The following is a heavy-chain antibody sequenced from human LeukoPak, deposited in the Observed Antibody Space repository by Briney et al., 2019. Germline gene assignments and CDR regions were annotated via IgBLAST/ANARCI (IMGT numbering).Heavy chain of an antibody. CDR1: GGSISSCY. CDR2: IYYSGST. V-gene: IGHV4-59*01. Sequence: PSETLSLTCTVSGGSISSCYWSWIRQPPGKGLEWIGYIYYSGSTNYNPSLKSRVTISVDTSKNQFSLKLSSVTAADTAVYYCARTYDPYYYYYMDVWGKGTTVTVSS. CDR3: ARTYDPYYYYYMDV. J-gene: IGHJ6*03. D-gene: IGHD3-3*01.